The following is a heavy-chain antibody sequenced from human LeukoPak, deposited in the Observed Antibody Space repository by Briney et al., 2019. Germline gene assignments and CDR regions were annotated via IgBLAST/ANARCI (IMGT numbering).Heavy chain of an antibody. V-gene: IGHV1-18*01. Sequence: ASVKVSRKASGYTCTSYVISWVGPAPAQGLAWMGWISAYNGNTNYAQKLQGRVTITTATSTSTAYMELRSLRSDDTAVYYCARGPQYSSYDYWGQGTLVTVSS. CDR2: ISAYNGNT. CDR1: GYTCTSYV. J-gene: IGHJ4*02. D-gene: IGHD6-6*01. CDR3: ARGPQYSSYDY.